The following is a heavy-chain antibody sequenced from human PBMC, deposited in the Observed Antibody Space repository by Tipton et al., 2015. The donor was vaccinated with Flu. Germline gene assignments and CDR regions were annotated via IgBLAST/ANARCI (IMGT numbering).Heavy chain of an antibody. Sequence: SLRLFCAASGFTFSNYWMNWVRLAPGKGLEWVAKIKQGGSEKYYVDSVKGRFTISRDNGKDSLYLQMNSLRAEDTAVYFCARSSYSSSWFFDYWGQGTLVTVSS. CDR2: IKQGGSEK. CDR3: ARSSYSSSWFFDY. J-gene: IGHJ4*02. D-gene: IGHD6-13*01. CDR1: GFTFSNYW. V-gene: IGHV3-7*01.